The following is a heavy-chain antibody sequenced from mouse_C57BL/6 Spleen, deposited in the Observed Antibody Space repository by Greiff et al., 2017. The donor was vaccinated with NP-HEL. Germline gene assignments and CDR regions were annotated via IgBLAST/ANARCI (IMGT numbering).Heavy chain of an antibody. V-gene: IGHV1-52*01. CDR3: ARPSIYYDYDNYAMDY. Sequence: QVQLQQPGAELVRPGSSVKLSCKASGYTFTSYWMHWVKQRPIQGLEWIGNIDPSDSETHYNQKFKDKATLTVDKSSSTAYMQLSSLTSEDSAVYYRARPSIYYDYDNYAMDYWGQGTSVTVSS. D-gene: IGHD2-4*01. CDR2: IDPSDSET. CDR1: GYTFTSYW. J-gene: IGHJ4*01.